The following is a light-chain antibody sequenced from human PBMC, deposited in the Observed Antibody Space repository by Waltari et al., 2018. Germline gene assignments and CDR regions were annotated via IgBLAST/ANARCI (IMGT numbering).Light chain of an antibody. CDR2: VNSDGSH. V-gene: IGLV4-69*01. CDR1: RGHSSYA. Sequence: SSSPSSASASVKLTCTLSRGHSSYAIAWHQHQPEKGRRYLMTVNSDGSHIKGDGIPDRWSGSSPGAERYLTISSLQSEDEADYYCQTGGFGIWVFGGGTKLSVL. J-gene: IGLJ3*02. CDR3: QTGGFGIWV.